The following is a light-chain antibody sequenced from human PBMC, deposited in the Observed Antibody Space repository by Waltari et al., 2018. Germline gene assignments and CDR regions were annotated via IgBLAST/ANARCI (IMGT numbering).Light chain of an antibody. J-gene: IGLJ3*02. Sequence: QAVLTQPSSLSASPGASASLTCTLRSGINVDTYRIYWYQQKPGSPPQFLLKYKSDSDKQEGSGVPSRFSGSKDASAKAGILHSAGLQSEDEADYYCLIWHSSAWVFGGGTKLTVL. V-gene: IGLV5-45*03. CDR1: SGINVDTYR. CDR2: YKSDSDK. CDR3: LIWHSSAWV.